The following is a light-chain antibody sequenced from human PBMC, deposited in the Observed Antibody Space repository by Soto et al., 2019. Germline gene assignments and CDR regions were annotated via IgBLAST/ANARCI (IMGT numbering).Light chain of an antibody. CDR3: QQYSDYSA. J-gene: IGKJ1*01. CDR2: EAS. Sequence: DIQMTQSPSTLSASVGDRVTITCRASQSISNWLAWYQQKPGKAPKVLIYEASSLESGVPSRFSGSGSGTEFTLTISSLQPDDYATYYCQQYSDYSAFGQGTNVEIK. V-gene: IGKV1-5*03. CDR1: QSISNW.